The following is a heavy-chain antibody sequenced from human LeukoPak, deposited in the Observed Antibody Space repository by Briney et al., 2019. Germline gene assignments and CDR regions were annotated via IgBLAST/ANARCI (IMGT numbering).Heavy chain of an antibody. CDR1: GFTFSSYA. V-gene: IGHV3-23*01. CDR2: ISGGGGST. D-gene: IGHD6-13*01. Sequence: GGSLRLSCAASGFTFSSYAMSWVRQAPGKGLEWVSAISGGGGSTYYADSVKGRFTISRDNSKNTLYLQMNSLRAEDTAVYYCAKTTAAAGTKIGYYFDYWGQGTLVTVSS. J-gene: IGHJ4*02. CDR3: AKTTAAAGTKIGYYFDY.